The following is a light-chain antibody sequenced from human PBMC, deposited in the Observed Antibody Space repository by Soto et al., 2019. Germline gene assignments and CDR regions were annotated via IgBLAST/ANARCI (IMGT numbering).Light chain of an antibody. CDR1: QSISSY. J-gene: IGKJ4*01. CDR3: QQSYSTPLT. V-gene: IGKV1-39*01. Sequence: DIQMTQSPSSLSASVGDRVTITCRANQSISSYLNWFQQKPRNAPKLLIYSASNLQSGVPSRFSGSGSGTDFTLTISSLLPEDFATYYCQQSYSTPLTFGGGTKVEIK. CDR2: SAS.